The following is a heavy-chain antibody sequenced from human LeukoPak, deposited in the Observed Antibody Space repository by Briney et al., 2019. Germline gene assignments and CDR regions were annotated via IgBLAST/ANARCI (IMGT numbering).Heavy chain of an antibody. CDR1: GFIFTNYF. V-gene: IGHV3-7*01. CDR2: IKHDGSEK. J-gene: IGHJ4*02. D-gene: IGHD1-26*01. Sequence: GGSLRLSCAASGFIFTNYFMSWVRQAPGKGLEWVASIKHDGSEKYYVDSVRGRFTISRDNSKNTLYLQMNSLRAEDTAVYYCARDAIVGATNDFDYWGQGTLVTVSS. CDR3: ARDAIVGATNDFDY.